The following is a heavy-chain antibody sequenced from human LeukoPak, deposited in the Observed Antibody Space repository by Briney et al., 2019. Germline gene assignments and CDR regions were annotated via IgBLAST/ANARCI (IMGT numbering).Heavy chain of an antibody. J-gene: IGHJ5*02. D-gene: IGHD3-3*01. Sequence: PGGSLRLSCAASGFTFSSYGMHWVRQAPGKGLEWVAFIRYDGSNKYYADSVKGRFTISRDNSKNTLYLQMNSLRAEDTAVYYCAKSPNTIFGVVIIHPPRWFDPWGQGTLVTVSS. CDR1: GFTFSSYG. V-gene: IGHV3-30*02. CDR2: IRYDGSNK. CDR3: AKSPNTIFGVVIIHPPRWFDP.